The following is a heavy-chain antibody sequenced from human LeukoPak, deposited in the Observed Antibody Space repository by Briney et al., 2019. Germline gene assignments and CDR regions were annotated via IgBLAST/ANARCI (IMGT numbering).Heavy chain of an antibody. D-gene: IGHD6-13*01. CDR2: IYHSGST. CDR3: ARWGISRYYYYGMDV. CDR1: GYSISSGYY. J-gene: IGHJ6*02. Sequence: SETLSLTCTVSGYSISSGYYWGWIRQPPGKGLEWIGSIYHSGSTYYNPSLKSRVTISVDTSKNQFSLKLSSVTAADTAVYYCARWGISRYYYYGMDVWGQGTTVTVSS. V-gene: IGHV4-38-2*02.